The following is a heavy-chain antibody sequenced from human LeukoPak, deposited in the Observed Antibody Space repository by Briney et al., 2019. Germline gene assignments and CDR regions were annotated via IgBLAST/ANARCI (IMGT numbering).Heavy chain of an antibody. J-gene: IGHJ4*02. Sequence: SQTLSLTCAISGDIVSSNSAAWDWIRQSPSRGLEWLGRTYYRSKWYYDYAVAVKSRISINPDTSKNQFSLQLSSVTPEDTAVYYCARDPVGGSTIFDYWGQGTLVTVSS. V-gene: IGHV6-1*01. CDR3: ARDPVGGSTIFDY. D-gene: IGHD1-26*01. CDR1: GDIVSSNSAA. CDR2: TYYRSKWYY.